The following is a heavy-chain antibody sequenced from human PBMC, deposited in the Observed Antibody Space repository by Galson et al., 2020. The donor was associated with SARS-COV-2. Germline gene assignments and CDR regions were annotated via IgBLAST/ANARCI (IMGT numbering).Heavy chain of an antibody. D-gene: IGHD6-19*01. Sequence: SETLSLTCTVSGGSISSGSYYWSWIRQPAGKGLEWIGRIYTSGSTNYNPSLKSRVTISVDTSKNQFSLKLSSVTAADTAVYYCARDYGLAGFDYWGQGTLVTVSS. J-gene: IGHJ4*02. V-gene: IGHV4-61*02. CDR3: ARDYGLAGFDY. CDR2: IYTSGST. CDR1: GGSISSGSYY.